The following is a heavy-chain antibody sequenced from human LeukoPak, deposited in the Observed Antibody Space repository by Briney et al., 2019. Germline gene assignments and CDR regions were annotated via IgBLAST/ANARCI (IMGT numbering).Heavy chain of an antibody. Sequence: GGSLRLSCAASGFTFSSYAMSWVRQAPGKGLEWVSAISGSGGSTYYADSVKGRFTISRDNSKNTLYLQMNSLRAEDTAVYYCAQPPAMVRGVIINYFDYWGQGTLVTVSS. D-gene: IGHD3-10*01. CDR3: AQPPAMVRGVIINYFDY. J-gene: IGHJ4*02. CDR1: GFTFSSYA. CDR2: ISGSGGST. V-gene: IGHV3-23*01.